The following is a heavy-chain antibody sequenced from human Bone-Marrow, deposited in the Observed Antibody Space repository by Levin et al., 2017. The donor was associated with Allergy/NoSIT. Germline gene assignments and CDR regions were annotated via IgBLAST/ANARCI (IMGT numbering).Heavy chain of an antibody. CDR1: GYTFTDYY. CDR3: ARDSGTSRIVVTNAFDY. J-gene: IGHJ4*02. V-gene: IGHV1-2*02. Sequence: ASVKVSCKASGYTFTDYYMHWVRQAPGQGLEWMGWLNPNTGDTNYAQKFQGRVTMTRDTSMSTAYMEVSRLRSDDSAVYYCARDSGTSRIVVTNAFDYWGQGTLVTVSS. CDR2: LNPNTGDT. D-gene: IGHD3-22*01.